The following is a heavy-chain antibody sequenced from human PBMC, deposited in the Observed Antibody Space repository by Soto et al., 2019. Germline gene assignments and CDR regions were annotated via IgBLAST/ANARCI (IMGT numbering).Heavy chain of an antibody. V-gene: IGHV4-31*03. D-gene: IGHD2-15*01. J-gene: IGHJ4*02. CDR2: MHHSGRT. Sequence: QVQLQESGPGLVKPSETLSLTCTVSGAYMRNDYYYWSWVRQNPGKDLEWIGHMHHSGRTHYNPSLKSRVAISVDTSKNQFSRYLNSVTAADPAVYYCARWVEVSLDYFDSWGQGTPVTVSS. CDR3: ARWVEVSLDYFDS. CDR1: GAYMRNDYYY.